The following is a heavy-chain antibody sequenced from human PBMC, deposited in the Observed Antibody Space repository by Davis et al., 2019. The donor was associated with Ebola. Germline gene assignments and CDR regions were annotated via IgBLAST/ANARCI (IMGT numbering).Heavy chain of an antibody. V-gene: IGHV3-7*01. Sequence: GESLKIHCSASGLNFSSNCMRSVRQPPGKGLEWVGNIKQDGSNKYYADSVKGRFTISRDNSKNTLYLQMNSLRAEDTAVYYCARLVGVHVDYFDYWGQGTLVSVSS. CDR1: GLNFSSNC. D-gene: IGHD2-2*01. CDR2: IKQDGSNK. CDR3: ARLVGVHVDYFDY. J-gene: IGHJ4*02.